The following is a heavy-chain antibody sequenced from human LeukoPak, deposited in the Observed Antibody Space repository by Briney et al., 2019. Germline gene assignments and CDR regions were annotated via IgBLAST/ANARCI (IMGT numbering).Heavy chain of an antibody. V-gene: IGHV3-7*04. J-gene: IGHJ4*02. CDR1: GFTFSSYW. CDR3: ARGLLAAAGIDY. D-gene: IGHD6-13*01. Sequence: GGSLSLSCAASGFTFSSYWMSWVRQAPGKGLEWVANINQDGSEKNVVDSVKGRFTISRDNAKNSLYLQMNNLRAEDTAVYYCARGLLAAAGIDYWGQGALVTVSS. CDR2: INQDGSEK.